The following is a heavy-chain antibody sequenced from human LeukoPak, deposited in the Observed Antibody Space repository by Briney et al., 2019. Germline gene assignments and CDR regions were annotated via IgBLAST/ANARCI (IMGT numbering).Heavy chain of an antibody. V-gene: IGHV3-15*01. CDR3: TTGKYYYSDSGYYCDY. CDR2: IKTRADGGTI. Sequence: GGSLGLSCGGSGFTFINAWMSWVRQAPGKGLEWVGRIKTRADGGTIDYAAPVKGRFTISRDDSRNMLFLQMNSLKIEDTAVYYCTTGKYYYSDSGYYCDYWGQGTLVTVSS. D-gene: IGHD3-22*01. J-gene: IGHJ4*02. CDR1: GFTFINAW.